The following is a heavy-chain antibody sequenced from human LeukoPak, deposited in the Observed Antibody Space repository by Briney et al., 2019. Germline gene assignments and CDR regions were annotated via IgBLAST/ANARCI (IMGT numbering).Heavy chain of an antibody. V-gene: IGHV4-39*07. CDR2: IYHSGST. J-gene: IGHJ3*02. CDR1: GGSISSSSYY. CDR3: AREMIVPAAFDI. D-gene: IGHD3-22*01. Sequence: PSETLSLTCTVSGGSISSSSYYWGWIRQPPGKGLEWIGSIYHSGSTYYNPSLKSRVTISVDTSKNQFSLKLSSVTAADTAVYYCAREMIVPAAFDIWGQGTMVTVSS.